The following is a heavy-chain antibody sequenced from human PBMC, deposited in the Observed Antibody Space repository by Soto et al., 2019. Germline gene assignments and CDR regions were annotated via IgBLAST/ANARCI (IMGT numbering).Heavy chain of an antibody. J-gene: IGHJ5*02. CDR2: ISSSSSYT. V-gene: IGHV3-11*06. Sequence: PGGSLRLSCAASGFTFSDYYMSWIRQAPGKGLEWVSYISSSSSYTNYADSVKGRFTISRDNAKNSLYLQMNSLRAEDTAVYYCARPRIHYCSGGSCYLDWFDPWGQGTLVTV. CDR3: ARPRIHYCSGGSCYLDWFDP. D-gene: IGHD2-15*01. CDR1: GFTFSDYY.